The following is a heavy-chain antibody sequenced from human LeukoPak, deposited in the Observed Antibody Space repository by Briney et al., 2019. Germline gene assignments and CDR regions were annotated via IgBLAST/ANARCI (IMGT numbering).Heavy chain of an antibody. Sequence: GGSLRLSCAASGFTFSSRWMHWVRQAPGEGLLWVSRINTDGSGTGYADSVKGRFTISRDNAKNTLYLQMNSLRTEDTAVYYCACYGIAPPYWGQGTLVTVSS. D-gene: IGHD2-15*01. CDR2: INTDGSGT. V-gene: IGHV3-74*01. J-gene: IGHJ4*02. CDR1: GFTFSSRW. CDR3: ACYGIAPPY.